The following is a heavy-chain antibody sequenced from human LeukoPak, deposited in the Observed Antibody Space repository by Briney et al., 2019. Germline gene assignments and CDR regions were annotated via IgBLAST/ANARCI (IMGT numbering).Heavy chain of an antibody. J-gene: IGHJ6*03. CDR3: ASKTTVSSLDYYYYMDV. CDR2: ISSRGDTT. CDR1: GFTFSSFE. D-gene: IGHD4-17*01. V-gene: IGHV3-48*03. Sequence: PGGSLRLSCAASGFTFSSFEMNWVRQAPGEGLQWVSYISSRGDTTHYADSVKGRFTISRDNSKNTLYLQMNSLRAEDTAVYYCASKTTVSSLDYYYYMDVWGKGTTVTISS.